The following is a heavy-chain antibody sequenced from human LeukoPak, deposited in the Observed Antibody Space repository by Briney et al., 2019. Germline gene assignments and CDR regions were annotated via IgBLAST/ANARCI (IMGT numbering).Heavy chain of an antibody. Sequence: ASVKVSCKASNYTFTSYGISWVRQAPGQGLEWMAWINAYNGDTNYAQKLQGRVTLTTETSTSTAYMELRSLRSDDTAVYYCARDGSGVWFDYRGQGTLVTVSS. CDR1: NYTFTSYG. CDR3: ARDGSGVWFDY. D-gene: IGHD3-10*01. CDR2: INAYNGDT. V-gene: IGHV1-18*01. J-gene: IGHJ4*02.